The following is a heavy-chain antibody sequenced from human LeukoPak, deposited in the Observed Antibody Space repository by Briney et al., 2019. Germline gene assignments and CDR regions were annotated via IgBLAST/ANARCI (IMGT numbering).Heavy chain of an antibody. Sequence: SQTLSLTCTVSGGSISSGGYYWSWIRQPPGKGLEWIGYIYHSGSTYYNPSLKSRVTISVDTSKNQFSLKLSSVTAADTAVYYCARDIDSSGWYGGNYWGQGTLVTVSS. V-gene: IGHV4-30-2*01. D-gene: IGHD6-19*01. CDR2: IYHSGST. CDR3: ARDIDSSGWYGGNY. J-gene: IGHJ4*02. CDR1: GGSISSGGYY.